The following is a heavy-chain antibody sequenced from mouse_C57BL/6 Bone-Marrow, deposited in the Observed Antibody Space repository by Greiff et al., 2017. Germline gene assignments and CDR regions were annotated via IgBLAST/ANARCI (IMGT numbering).Heavy chain of an antibody. CDR2: IDPENGDT. V-gene: IGHV14-4*01. J-gene: IGHJ2*01. CDR3: TTPSYYSNYDFDY. Sequence: EVQRVESGAELVRPGASVKLSCTASGFNIKDDYMHWVKQRPEQGLEWIGWIDPENGDTEYASKFQGKATITADTSSNTAYLQLSSLTSEDTAVYYCTTPSYYSNYDFDYWGQGTTLTVSS. D-gene: IGHD2-5*01. CDR1: GFNIKDDY.